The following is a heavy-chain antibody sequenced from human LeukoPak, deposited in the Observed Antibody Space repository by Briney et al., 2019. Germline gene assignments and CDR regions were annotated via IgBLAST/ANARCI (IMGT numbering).Heavy chain of an antibody. V-gene: IGHV3-23*01. J-gene: IGHJ2*01. CDR3: ARELVSLGTGYFDL. D-gene: IGHD7-27*01. CDR2: ITGSSTWT. Sequence: GGSLRLSCEASGFTFGTYGMTWVRQAPGKGLEWVSGITGSSTWTYYADSVRGRFTTSRDNSKSTLHLQMNNLTADDTAIYFCARELVSLGTGYFDLWGRGTLVTVSS. CDR1: GFTFGTYG.